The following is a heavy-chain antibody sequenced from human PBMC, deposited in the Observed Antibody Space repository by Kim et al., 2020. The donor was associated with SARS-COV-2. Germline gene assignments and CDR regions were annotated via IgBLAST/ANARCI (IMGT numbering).Heavy chain of an antibody. D-gene: IGHD3-10*01. Sequence: SETLSLTCTVSGDSLDGNYWGWIRQPPGKGLEWIGHIYYTGATNYNRSLTSRVSISIDTSKNQFSLKLRFVTAADTAVYYCARVRGGRLLFDDWGQGTLVTVSS. V-gene: IGHV4-59*01. CDR3: ARVRGGRLLFDD. CDR2: IYYTGAT. J-gene: IGHJ4*02. CDR1: GDSLDGNY.